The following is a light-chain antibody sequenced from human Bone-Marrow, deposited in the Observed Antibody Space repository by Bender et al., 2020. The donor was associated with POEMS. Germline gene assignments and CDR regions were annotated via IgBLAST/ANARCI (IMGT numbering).Light chain of an antibody. Sequence: QSVLTQPPSASGTPGQRVTISCSGSSSNIGTNPVNWYQQLPGTAPKLLIYINNQRPSGVPDRFSGSKSGTSASLVITGLQAEDEADYYCQSYDNGFVLFGGGTKLTVL. V-gene: IGLV1-44*01. J-gene: IGLJ2*01. CDR3: QSYDNGFVL. CDR1: SSNIGTNP. CDR2: INN.